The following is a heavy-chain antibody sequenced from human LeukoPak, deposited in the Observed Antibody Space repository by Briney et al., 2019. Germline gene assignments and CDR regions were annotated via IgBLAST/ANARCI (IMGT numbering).Heavy chain of an antibody. Sequence: PGGSLRLSCVASGFTFNNYAMSWVRQAPGKGLEWVSGISSGGSTYHADSVQGRFTISRDNSKNMLYLQMNSLRAEDTAVYYCAKEGGHSYDYFDYWGQGTLVTVSS. CDR2: ISSGGST. J-gene: IGHJ4*02. V-gene: IGHV3-23*01. D-gene: IGHD2-15*01. CDR1: GFTFNNYA. CDR3: AKEGGHSYDYFDY.